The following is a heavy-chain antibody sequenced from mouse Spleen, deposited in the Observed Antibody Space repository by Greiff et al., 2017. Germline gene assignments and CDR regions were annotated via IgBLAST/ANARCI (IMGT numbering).Heavy chain of an antibody. CDR3: ARRAYYGSSSNYFDD. CDR1: GFTFSSYA. CDR2: ISSGGSYT. V-gene: IGHV5-9-3*01. Sequence: EVKVVESGGGLVKLGGSLKLSCAASGFTFSSYAMSWVRQTPEKRLEWVATISSGGSYTYYPDSVKGRFTISRDNAKNTLYLQMSSLRSEDTAMYYCARRAYYGSSSNYFDDWGQGTTLTVSS. J-gene: IGHJ2*01. D-gene: IGHD1-1*01.